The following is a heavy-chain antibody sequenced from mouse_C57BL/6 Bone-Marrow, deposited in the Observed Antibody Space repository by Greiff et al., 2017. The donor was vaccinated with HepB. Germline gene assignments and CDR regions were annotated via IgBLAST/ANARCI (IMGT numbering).Heavy chain of an antibody. CDR1: GFTFSDAW. CDR3: TRPLWGGGFDY. Sequence: EVQLQESGGGLVQPGGSMKLSCAASGFTFSDAWMDWVRQSPEKGLEWVAEIRNKANNHATYYAESVKGRFTISRDDSKSSVYLQMNSLRAEDTGIYYCTRPLWGGGFDYWGQGTTLTVSS. V-gene: IGHV6-6*01. CDR2: IRNKANNHAT. J-gene: IGHJ2*01. D-gene: IGHD6-1*01.